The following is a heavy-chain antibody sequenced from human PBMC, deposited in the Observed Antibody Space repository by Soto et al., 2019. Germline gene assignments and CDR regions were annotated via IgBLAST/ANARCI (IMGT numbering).Heavy chain of an antibody. CDR2: IYNIGNT. CDR3: ARGDLARD. J-gene: IGHJ4*02. V-gene: IGHV4-61*01. CDR1: GGSVSRDLFY. Sequence: PSETLSLTCTVSGGSVSRDLFYWSWIRQPPGKGLEWIGYIYNIGNTKYNPSLKSRVIISVDTSRNRFSLRLTSVTAADTAVYYCARGDLARDWGQGILVTVPQ.